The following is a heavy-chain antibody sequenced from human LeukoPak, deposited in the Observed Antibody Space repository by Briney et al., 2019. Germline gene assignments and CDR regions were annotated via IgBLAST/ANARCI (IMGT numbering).Heavy chain of an antibody. V-gene: IGHV4-4*07. CDR2: IYTSGST. CDR3: ARETTVTQGLDY. J-gene: IGHJ4*02. CDR1: GGSISSYY. Sequence: SETLCLTCTVSGGSISSYYWSWIRQPAGKGLEWIGRIYTSGSTDYNPSLKSRVTMSVDTSKNQFSLKLSSVTVADTAVYYCARETTVTQGLDYWGQGTLVTVSS. D-gene: IGHD4-17*01.